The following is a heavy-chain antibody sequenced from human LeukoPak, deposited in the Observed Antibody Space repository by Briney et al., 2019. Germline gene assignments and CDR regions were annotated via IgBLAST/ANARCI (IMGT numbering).Heavy chain of an antibody. V-gene: IGHV1-69*13. CDR3: ASGGGYSGYDWFDY. D-gene: IGHD5-12*01. J-gene: IGHJ4*02. Sequence: SVRVSCKASGGTFSSYASSWVRQATGQGHEWKGVIIPIFGTANYAQKFQGRVTITADESTSTAYMELSSLRSEDTAVYYCASGGGYSGYDWFDYWGQGTLVTVSS. CDR1: GGTFSSYA. CDR2: IIPIFGTA.